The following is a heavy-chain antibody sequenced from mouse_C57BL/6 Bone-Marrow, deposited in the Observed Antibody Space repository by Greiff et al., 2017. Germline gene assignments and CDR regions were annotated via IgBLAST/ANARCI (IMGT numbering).Heavy chain of an antibody. V-gene: IGHV5-2*01. CDR1: EYEFPSHD. Sequence: EVHLVESGGGLVQPGESLKLSCESNEYEFPSHDMSWVRQTPEKRLELVAAINSDGGSTYYPDTMERRFIISRDNTKKSLYLQMGSLRSEDTALYYCARRAYYYGSSLWWYFDVWGTGTTVTVSS. CDR2: INSDGGST. D-gene: IGHD1-1*01. CDR3: ARRAYYYGSSLWWYFDV. J-gene: IGHJ1*03.